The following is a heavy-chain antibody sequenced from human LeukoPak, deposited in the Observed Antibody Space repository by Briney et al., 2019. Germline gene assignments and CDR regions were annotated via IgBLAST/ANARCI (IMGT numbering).Heavy chain of an antibody. V-gene: IGHV3-7*03. Sequence: GGSLRLSCAASGFTFSNYWMNWARQAPGKGLEWVASINHNGNVNYYVDSVKGRFTISRDNAKNSLYLQMSNLRAEDTAVYFCARGGGLDVWGQGATVTVSS. CDR3: ARGGGLDV. D-gene: IGHD3-16*01. CDR2: INHNGNVN. CDR1: GFTFSNYW. J-gene: IGHJ6*02.